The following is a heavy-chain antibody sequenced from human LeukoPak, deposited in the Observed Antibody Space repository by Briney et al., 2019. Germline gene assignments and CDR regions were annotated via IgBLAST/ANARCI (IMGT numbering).Heavy chain of an antibody. D-gene: IGHD4-17*01. CDR3: ARDFNYGDYDLLYYGMDV. CDR2: ISAYNGNT. J-gene: IGHJ6*04. CDR1: GYTFTSYG. Sequence: GASVKLSRKASGYTFTSYGISWVRQAPGQGLEWMGWISAYNGNTNYAQKLQGRVTMTTDTSTSTAYMELRSLRSDDTAVYYCARDFNYGDYDLLYYGMDVWGKGTTVTVSS. V-gene: IGHV1-18*04.